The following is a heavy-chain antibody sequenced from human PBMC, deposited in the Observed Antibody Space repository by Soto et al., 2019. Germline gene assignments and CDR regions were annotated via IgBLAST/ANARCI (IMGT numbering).Heavy chain of an antibody. Sequence: GGSLRLSXATSGFTFNTYPMTWVRQAPGKGLEWVSSISSTAGRTSSYADSVKGRFAISRDFSDNTVYLQMNNLRVDDTAVYFCAKGVLSFHYGMEVWGQGTTVTVSS. V-gene: IGHV3-23*01. J-gene: IGHJ6*02. CDR2: ISSTAGRTS. CDR3: AKGVLSFHYGMEV. CDR1: GFTFNTYP. D-gene: IGHD3-10*01.